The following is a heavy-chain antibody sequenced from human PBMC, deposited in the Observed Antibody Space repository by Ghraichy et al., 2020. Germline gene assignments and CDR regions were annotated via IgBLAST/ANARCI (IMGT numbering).Heavy chain of an antibody. CDR1: GFTFSSYE. J-gene: IGHJ4*02. CDR3: ARDQYDILTGSYYFDY. D-gene: IGHD3-9*01. V-gene: IGHV3-48*03. CDR2: ISSSGSTI. Sequence: GESLRLSCAASGFTFSSYEMNWVRQAPGKGLEWVSYISSSGSTIYYADSVKGRFTISRDNAKNSLYLQMNSLRAEDTAVYYCARDQYDILTGSYYFDYWGQGTLVTVSS.